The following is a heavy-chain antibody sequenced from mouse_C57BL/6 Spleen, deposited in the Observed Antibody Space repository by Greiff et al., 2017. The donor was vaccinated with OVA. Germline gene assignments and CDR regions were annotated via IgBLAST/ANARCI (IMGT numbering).Heavy chain of an antibody. CDR1: GFTFSSYA. Sequence: EVQLVESGGGLVKPGGSLKLSCAASGFTFSSYAMSWVRQTPEKRLEWVATISDGGSYTYYPDNVKGRFTISRDNAKNNLYLQMGHLKSEDTAMYYCARVYDYDAYYFDYWGQGTTLTVSS. D-gene: IGHD2-4*01. V-gene: IGHV5-4*01. J-gene: IGHJ2*01. CDR2: ISDGGSYT. CDR3: ARVYDYDAYYFDY.